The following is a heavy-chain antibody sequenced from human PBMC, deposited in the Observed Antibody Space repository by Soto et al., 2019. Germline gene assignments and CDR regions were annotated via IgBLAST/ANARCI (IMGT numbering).Heavy chain of an antibody. D-gene: IGHD3-16*02. Sequence: QVQLVQSGAEVEKPGASVKVSCKASGYTFTTYGFSWVRQAPGQGLEWMGWISAYNGNTNYAQKLQGRVTMTTDTSTSTAYMELRSLRSDDTAVYYCARDRAGYTSYYYGMDVWGQGTTVTVSS. V-gene: IGHV1-18*01. J-gene: IGHJ6*02. CDR3: ARDRAGYTSYYYGMDV. CDR2: ISAYNGNT. CDR1: GYTFTTYG.